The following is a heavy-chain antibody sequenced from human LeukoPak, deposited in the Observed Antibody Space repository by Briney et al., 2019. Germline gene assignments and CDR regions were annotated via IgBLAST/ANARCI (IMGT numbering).Heavy chain of an antibody. V-gene: IGHV1-69*05. D-gene: IGHD3-3*01. Sequence: SVKVSCKASGGTFSSYAISWVRQAPGQGLEWMGGIIPIFGTADYAQKFQGRVTITTDESTSTAYMELSSLRSEDTAVYYCARASSGYFAFDIWGQGTMVTVSS. CDR3: ARASSGYFAFDI. J-gene: IGHJ3*02. CDR1: GGTFSSYA. CDR2: IIPIFGTA.